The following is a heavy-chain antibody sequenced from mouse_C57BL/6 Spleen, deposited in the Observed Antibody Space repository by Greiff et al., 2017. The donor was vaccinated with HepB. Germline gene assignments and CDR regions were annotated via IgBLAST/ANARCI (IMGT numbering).Heavy chain of an antibody. CDR2: IYPRDGST. CDR1: GYTFTSYD. CDR3: ARSNYYGSSYAMGY. J-gene: IGHJ4*01. D-gene: IGHD1-1*01. V-gene: IGHV1-85*01. Sequence: QVQLQQSGPELVKPGASVKLSCKASGYTFTSYDINWVKQRPGQGLEWIGWIYPRDGSTKYNEKFKGKATLTVDTSSSTAYMELHSLTSEDSAVYFCARSNYYGSSYAMGYWGQGTSVTVSS.